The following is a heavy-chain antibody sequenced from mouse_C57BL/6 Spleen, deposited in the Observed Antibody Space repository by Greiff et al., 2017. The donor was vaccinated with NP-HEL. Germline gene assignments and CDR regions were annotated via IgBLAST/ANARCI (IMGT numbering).Heavy chain of an antibody. CDR3: AVLRPWFAY. Sequence: QVQLQQSGAELVKPGASVKLSCKASGYTFTSYWMQWVKQRPGQGLEWIGEIDPSDSYTNYNQKFKGKATLTVDTSSSTAYMQLSSLTSEDSAVYYCAVLRPWFAYWGQGTLVTVSA. D-gene: IGHD1-1*01. J-gene: IGHJ3*01. V-gene: IGHV1-50*01. CDR1: GYTFTSYW. CDR2: IDPSDSYT.